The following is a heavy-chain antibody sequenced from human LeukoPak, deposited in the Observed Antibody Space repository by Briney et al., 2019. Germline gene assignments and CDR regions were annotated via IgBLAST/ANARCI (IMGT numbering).Heavy chain of an antibody. CDR1: GDSISTSNSY. Sequence: SETLSLTCTVSGDSISTSNSYWGWIRQPPGKGLEWIGSIYYSGNTYYNASLKSRVTISVDTSKNQFSLKLSSVTAADTAVYYCARHKKTTVTTGGKALTWFDPWGQGTLVTVSS. D-gene: IGHD4-17*01. V-gene: IGHV4-39*01. CDR2: IYYSGNT. J-gene: IGHJ5*02. CDR3: ARHKKTTVTTGGKALTWFDP.